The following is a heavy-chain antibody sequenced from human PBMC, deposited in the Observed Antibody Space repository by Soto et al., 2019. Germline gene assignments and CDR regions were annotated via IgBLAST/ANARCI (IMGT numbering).Heavy chain of an antibody. Sequence: EVQLAESGGGLAQPGGSLRLPCAASGFTLRGYAMDWVRQAPGKGLGYVSGISSNGVGTYYANSVQGRFTISRDNSKNTVYLQMGSLRPEDMAVYYCARRARPDFYYMDVWGKGTTVTVSS. CDR3: ARRARPDFYYMDV. D-gene: IGHD6-6*01. CDR1: GFTLRGYA. J-gene: IGHJ6*03. V-gene: IGHV3-64*01. CDR2: ISSNGVGT.